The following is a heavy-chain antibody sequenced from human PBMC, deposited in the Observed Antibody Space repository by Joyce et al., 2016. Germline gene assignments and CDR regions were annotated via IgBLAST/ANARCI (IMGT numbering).Heavy chain of an antibody. Sequence: QVQLQESGPGLVKPSQTLSLTCTVSGGSISSGDYYWSWIRQPPGKGLEWIGYISHIGNTYYNPSLKSRLTISVDTSKNHFSLRLSSVTAADTAVYFCARYYYDGSGHYFDYWGQGTLVTVSS. V-gene: IGHV4-30-4*01. J-gene: IGHJ4*02. CDR1: GGSISSGDYY. CDR2: ISHIGNT. CDR3: ARYYYDGSGHYFDY. D-gene: IGHD3-22*01.